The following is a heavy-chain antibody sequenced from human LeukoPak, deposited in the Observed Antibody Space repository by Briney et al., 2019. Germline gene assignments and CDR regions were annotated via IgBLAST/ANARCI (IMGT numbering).Heavy chain of an antibody. CDR3: ARDPDPLVAPSFDI. J-gene: IGHJ3*02. V-gene: IGHV4-39*07. CDR2: IYYSGST. D-gene: IGHD5-12*01. CDR1: GGSISSSSYY. Sequence: SETLSLTCTVSGGSISSSSYYWGWIRQPPGKGLEWIGSIYYSGSTYYNPSLKSRVTISVDTSKNQFSLKLSSVTAADTAVYYCARDPDPLVAPSFDIWGQGTMVTVSS.